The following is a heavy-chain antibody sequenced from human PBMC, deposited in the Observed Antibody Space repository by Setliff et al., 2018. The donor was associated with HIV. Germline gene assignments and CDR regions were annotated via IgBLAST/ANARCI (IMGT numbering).Heavy chain of an antibody. V-gene: IGHV4-59*01. D-gene: IGHD5-12*01. CDR3: AKASPSIGYITDC. Sequence: SETLSLTCSVSGVSISSYCWSWIRHSPGKGLEWIGIIFPGGATNYNPSLTSRVTISVDTSKNHLFLKLTSVTTADTAVYFCAKASPSIGYITDCWGQGAQVTVSS. J-gene: IGHJ4*02. CDR2: IFPGGAT. CDR1: GVSISSYC.